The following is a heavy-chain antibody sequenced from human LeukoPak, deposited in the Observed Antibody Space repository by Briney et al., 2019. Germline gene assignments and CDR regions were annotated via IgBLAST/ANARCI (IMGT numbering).Heavy chain of an antibody. J-gene: IGHJ3*02. Sequence: AETLSLTCTVSGGSVSSGSYYWSWIRQPPGKGLEWIGYSYYSGSNYYNPSLKSRVTISVDTSTIQFSLKLSSVTAADTAVYYCARMEQWLPRDAFDIWGQGTMTTVSS. CDR3: ARMEQWLPRDAFDI. D-gene: IGHD6-19*01. CDR1: GGSVSSGSYY. CDR2: SYYSGSN. V-gene: IGHV4-61*01.